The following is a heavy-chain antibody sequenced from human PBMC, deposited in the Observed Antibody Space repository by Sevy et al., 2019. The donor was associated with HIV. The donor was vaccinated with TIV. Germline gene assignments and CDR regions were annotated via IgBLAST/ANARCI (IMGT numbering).Heavy chain of an antibody. CDR3: ASAIFGNLGDV. V-gene: IGHV3-53*01. CDR2: IYSGGNT. CDR1: GFTVSSNY. Sequence: GGSLRLSCVASGFTVSSNYMSWVRQAPGKGLEWVSVIYSGGNTYYADSVKGRFTISRDNSKNTLYLQMNSLRAEDTAVYYCASAIFGNLGDVWGQGTTVTVSS. J-gene: IGHJ6*02. D-gene: IGHD3-3*02.